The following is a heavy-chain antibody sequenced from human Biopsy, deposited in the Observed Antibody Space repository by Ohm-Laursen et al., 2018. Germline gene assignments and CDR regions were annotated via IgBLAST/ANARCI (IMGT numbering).Heavy chain of an antibody. J-gene: IGHJ6*02. D-gene: IGHD3-22*01. CDR3: AREEDNSGYDYYGMDV. Sequence: GATVKISCKASSYTFPSYGISWVRQAPGQGLEWMGWISAYNGNRNYAQKFQGRVTMTTDTSTSTAYMELRSLRSDDTAVYFCAREEDNSGYDYYGMDVWGQGTTVTVSS. CDR1: SYTFPSYG. CDR2: ISAYNGNR. V-gene: IGHV1-18*01.